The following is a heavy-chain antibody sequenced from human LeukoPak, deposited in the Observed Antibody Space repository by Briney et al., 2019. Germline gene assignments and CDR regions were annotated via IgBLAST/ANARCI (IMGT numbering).Heavy chain of an antibody. Sequence: GGSLRFSCAASGFTFSSYAMSWVRQAPGKGLEWVSAISGSGGSTYYADSVKGRFTISRDNSKNTLYLQMNSLRAEDTAVYYCAKVGRYYYDSSGYYPWDYWGQGTLVTVSS. CDR2: ISGSGGST. V-gene: IGHV3-23*01. CDR1: GFTFSSYA. D-gene: IGHD3-22*01. CDR3: AKVGRYYYDSSGYYPWDY. J-gene: IGHJ4*02.